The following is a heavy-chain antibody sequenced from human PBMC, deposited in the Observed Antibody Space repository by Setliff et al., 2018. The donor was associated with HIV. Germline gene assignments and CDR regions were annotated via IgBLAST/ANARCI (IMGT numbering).Heavy chain of an antibody. CDR1: GFTFNSYA. D-gene: IGHD6-19*01. CDR2: ITGSGDTI. Sequence: PGGSLRLSCAASGFTFNSYAMSWVRQAPGKGPEWVSYITGSGDTIYYADSVKGRFTMSRDNAKDSVYLQMNTLRVEDTAVYYCAREATPRHSSGWVYFDYWGQGMMVTVSS. V-gene: IGHV3-48*03. J-gene: IGHJ4*02. CDR3: AREATPRHSSGWVYFDY.